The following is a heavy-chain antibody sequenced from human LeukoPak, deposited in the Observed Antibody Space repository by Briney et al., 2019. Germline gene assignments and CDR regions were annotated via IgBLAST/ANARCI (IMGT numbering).Heavy chain of an antibody. Sequence: PSETLSLTCTVSGGSISSSSYYWGWIRQPPGKGLELIGSIYYSGSTYYNPSLKSRVTISVDTSKNQFSLKLSSVTAADTAVYYCARTGYCSSTSCYPTNAFDIWGQGTMVTVSS. J-gene: IGHJ3*02. CDR1: GGSISSSSYY. D-gene: IGHD2-2*01. CDR2: IYYSGST. CDR3: ARTGYCSSTSCYPTNAFDI. V-gene: IGHV4-39*01.